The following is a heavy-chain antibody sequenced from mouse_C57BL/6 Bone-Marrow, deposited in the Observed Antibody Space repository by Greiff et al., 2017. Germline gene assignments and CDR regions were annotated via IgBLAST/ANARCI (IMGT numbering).Heavy chain of an antibody. CDR2: IDPADSYT. Sequence: QVQLQQPGAELVKPGASVKLSCTASGYTFTSYWMQWVKQRPGQGLEWIGEIDPADSYTNYNQKFKGKATLTVDTSSSTPYLQLSSLTSEDTAVYYCARSGPSWCAYWGQGTLVTVSA. CDR3: ARSGPSWCAY. V-gene: IGHV1-50*01. D-gene: IGHD3-1*01. J-gene: IGHJ3*01. CDR1: GYTFTSYW.